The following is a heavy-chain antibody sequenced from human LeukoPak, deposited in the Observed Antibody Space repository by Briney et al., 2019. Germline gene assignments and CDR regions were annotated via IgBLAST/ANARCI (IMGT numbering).Heavy chain of an antibody. V-gene: IGHV1-69*13. CDR1: GGTFSSYA. D-gene: IGHD1-26*01. Sequence: ASVKVSCKASGGTFSSYAISWVRQAPGQGLEWMGGIIPIFGTANYAQKFQGRVTITADESTSTAYMELSSLGSEDTAVYYCARVAEWDQNDYWGQGTLVTVSS. CDR2: IIPIFGTA. J-gene: IGHJ4*02. CDR3: ARVAEWDQNDY.